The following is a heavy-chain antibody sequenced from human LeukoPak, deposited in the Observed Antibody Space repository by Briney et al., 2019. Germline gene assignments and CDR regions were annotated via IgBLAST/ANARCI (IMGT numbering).Heavy chain of an antibody. V-gene: IGHV3-48*03. CDR1: GFTFTNYE. CDR3: ARDNYDSSTPYYFDY. CDR2: ISSSGTTI. J-gene: IGHJ4*02. D-gene: IGHD3-22*01. Sequence: PGGSLRLSCAASGFTFTNYEITWVRQAPGKGLEWVSYISSSGTTIYYADSVKGRFTISRDNAKNSLYLQMNSLRAEDTAVYYCARDNYDSSTPYYFDYWGQGTLVTVSS.